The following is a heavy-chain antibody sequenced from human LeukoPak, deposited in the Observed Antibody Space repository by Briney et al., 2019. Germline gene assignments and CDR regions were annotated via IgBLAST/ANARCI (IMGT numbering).Heavy chain of an antibody. CDR3: AKRGVVIRVILVGFHKEAYYFDS. V-gene: IGHV3-23*01. D-gene: IGHD3-22*01. J-gene: IGHJ4*02. Sequence: PGGSLRLSCAVSGITLSNYGMSWVRQAPGKGLEWVAGIRDNGGSTNYADSVKGRLTISRDNPKNTLYLQMNSLRAEDTAVYFCAKRGVVIRVILVGFHKEAYYFDSWGQGALVTVSS. CDR2: IRDNGGST. CDR1: GITLSNYG.